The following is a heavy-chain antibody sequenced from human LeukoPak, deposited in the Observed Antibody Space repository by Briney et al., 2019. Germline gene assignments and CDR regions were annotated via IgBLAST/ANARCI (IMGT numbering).Heavy chain of an antibody. V-gene: IGHV3-21*04. D-gene: IGHD3-22*01. Sequence: PGGSLRLSCAASGFTFSSYSMNWVRQAPGKGLEWVSSISSSSSYIYYADSVKGRFTISRDNAKNSLYLQMNSLRAEDTALYHCARENYYDSSGYSTYYYYYMDVWGKGTTVTISS. CDR3: ARENYYDSSGYSTYYYYYMDV. CDR2: ISSSSSYI. J-gene: IGHJ6*03. CDR1: GFTFSSYS.